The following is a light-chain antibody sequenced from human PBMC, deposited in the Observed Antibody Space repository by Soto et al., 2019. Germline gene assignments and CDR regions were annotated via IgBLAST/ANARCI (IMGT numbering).Light chain of an antibody. CDR3: SSYSCSSTLV. CDR2: DVS. J-gene: IGLJ1*01. CDR1: SSDVGDYNY. V-gene: IGLV2-14*01. Sequence: QSALTQPASVSGSPGQSITISCTGTSSDVGDYNYVSWYQQHPGKAPKVMIYDVSNRPSGVSNRFSGSKSGNTASLTISGLQAEDEADYYCSSYSCSSTLVFGTGTMVTVL.